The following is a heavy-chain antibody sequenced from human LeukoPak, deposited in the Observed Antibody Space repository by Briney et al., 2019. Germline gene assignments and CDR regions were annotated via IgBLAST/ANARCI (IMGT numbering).Heavy chain of an antibody. J-gene: IGHJ4*01. CDR1: GFTVSSNY. D-gene: IGHD2-2*01. Sequence: GGSLRLSCAASGFTVSSNYMSWVRQAPGKGLEWVSVIYSGGSTYYADSVKGRFTISRDNSKNTLYLQMNSLRAEDTAVYYCARGYCSSTSCRVSDYFDYWGQGTLVTVSS. CDR2: IYSGGST. CDR3: ARGYCSSTSCRVSDYFDY. V-gene: IGHV3-66*01.